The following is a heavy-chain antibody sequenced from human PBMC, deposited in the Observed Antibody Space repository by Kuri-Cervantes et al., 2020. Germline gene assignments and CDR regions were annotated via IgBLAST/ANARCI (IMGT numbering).Heavy chain of an antibody. D-gene: IGHD3-3*01. CDR1: GYTFTSYG. Sequence: ASVKVSCKASGYTFTSYGISWVRQAPGQGLEWMGWINPNSGGTNYAQKFQGRVTMTRDTSISTAYMELSRLRSDGTAVYYCARESLDFWSGYYTNYYYGMDVWGQGTTVTVSS. V-gene: IGHV1-2*02. CDR3: ARESLDFWSGYYTNYYYGMDV. CDR2: INPNSGGT. J-gene: IGHJ6*02.